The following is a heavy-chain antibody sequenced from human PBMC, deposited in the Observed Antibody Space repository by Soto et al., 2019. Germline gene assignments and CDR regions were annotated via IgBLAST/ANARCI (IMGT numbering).Heavy chain of an antibody. D-gene: IGHD2-2*01. CDR3: ARQLHTSLYYFGY. CDR1: GGSFSGYY. CDR2: INHSGST. Sequence: QVQLQQWGAGLLKPSETLSLTCAVYGGSFSGYYWSWIRQPPGKGLEWIGEINHSGSTNYNPSLKSRVTISVDTSKNQFSLKLSSVTAADTAVYYCARQLHTSLYYFGYWGQGTLVTVSS. J-gene: IGHJ4*02. V-gene: IGHV4-34*01.